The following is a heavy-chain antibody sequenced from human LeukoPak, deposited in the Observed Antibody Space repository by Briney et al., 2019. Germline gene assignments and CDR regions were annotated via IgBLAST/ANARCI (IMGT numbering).Heavy chain of an antibody. CDR2: TYYRSKWYN. D-gene: IGHD3-10*01. Sequence: SQTLSLTCAISGDSVSSNSAAWNWIRQSPSRGLEWLGRTYYRSKWYNDYAVSVKSRITINPDTSKNQFSLQLNSVTPEDTAVYYCARALIDTMVRGVRGNWFDPWGQGTLVTVSS. J-gene: IGHJ5*02. V-gene: IGHV6-1*01. CDR3: ARALIDTMVRGVRGNWFDP. CDR1: GDSVSSNSAA.